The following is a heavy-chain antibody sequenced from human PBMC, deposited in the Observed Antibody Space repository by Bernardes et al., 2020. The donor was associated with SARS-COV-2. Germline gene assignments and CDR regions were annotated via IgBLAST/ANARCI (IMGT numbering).Heavy chain of an antibody. CDR2: ISYDGSNK. CDR1: GFTFSSYG. Sequence: AGSLSLSCAASGFTFSSYGMHWVRQAPGKGLEWVAVISYDGSNKYYADSVKGRFTISRDNSKNTLYLQMNSLRAEDTAVYYCAKDRGAGGYGMDVWGQGTTVTVSS. CDR3: AKDRGAGGYGMDV. J-gene: IGHJ6*02. D-gene: IGHD1-26*01. V-gene: IGHV3-30*18.